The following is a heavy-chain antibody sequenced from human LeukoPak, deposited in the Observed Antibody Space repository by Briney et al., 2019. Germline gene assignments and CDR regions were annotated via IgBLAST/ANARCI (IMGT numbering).Heavy chain of an antibody. V-gene: IGHV4-31*03. CDR2: IYYSGST. D-gene: IGHD3-10*01. CDR1: GGSISSGGYY. J-gene: IGHJ4*02. CDR3: ARVGPFGELPYYFDY. Sequence: SETLSLTCTVSGGSISSGGYYWSWIRQHPGKGLEWIGYIYYSGSTYYNPSLKSRVTISVDTSKNQFSLKLSSVTAADTAVYYCARVGPFGELPYYFDYWGQGTLVTVSS.